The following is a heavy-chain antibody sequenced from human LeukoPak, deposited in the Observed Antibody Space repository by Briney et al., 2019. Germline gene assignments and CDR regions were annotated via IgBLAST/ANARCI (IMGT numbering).Heavy chain of an antibody. D-gene: IGHD4-17*01. CDR3: AKDPSRYYGDYEPSRFDY. J-gene: IGHJ4*02. V-gene: IGHV3-48*01. CDR2: ISSSSSTI. Sequence: GGSLRLSCTVSGFTVSSNSMNWVRQAPGKGLEWVSYISSSSSTIYYADSVKGRFTISRDNAKNSLYLQMNSLRAEDTAVYYCAKDPSRYYGDYEPSRFDYWGQGTLVTVSS. CDR1: GFTVSSNS.